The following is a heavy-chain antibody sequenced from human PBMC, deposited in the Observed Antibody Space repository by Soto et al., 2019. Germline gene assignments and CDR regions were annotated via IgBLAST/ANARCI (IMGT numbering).Heavy chain of an antibody. CDR2: INQGGST. CDR1: GGSFSNYY. V-gene: IGHV4-34*01. CDR3: APVRNFDKLFRL. J-gene: IGHJ4*01. Sequence: LTCAVYGGSFSNYYWSWIRQPPGKGLEWIGEINQGGSTTYNPSLKSRVTMSLDTSKNQYFLKLNSVTAADTAVYYCAPVRNFDKLFRLWGHGTPVTVSS. D-gene: IGHD2-21*01.